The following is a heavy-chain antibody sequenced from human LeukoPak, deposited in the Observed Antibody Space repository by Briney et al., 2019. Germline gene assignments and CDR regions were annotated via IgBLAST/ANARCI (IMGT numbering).Heavy chain of an antibody. CDR3: AKVGSSSLRDWFDP. CDR1: GFTFSSHA. J-gene: IGHJ5*02. Sequence: GGSLRLSCVASGFTFSSHAMNWVRQAPGKGLEWVVVISNDGTNKYYVDSVKGRFTISRDNSKNTLHLQMNSLRTDDTAVYYCAKVGSSSLRDWFDPWGQGTLVTVSS. D-gene: IGHD2-2*01. CDR2: ISNDGTNK. V-gene: IGHV3-30*04.